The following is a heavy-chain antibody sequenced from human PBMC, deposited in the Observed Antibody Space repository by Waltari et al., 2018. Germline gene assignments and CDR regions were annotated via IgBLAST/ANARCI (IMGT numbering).Heavy chain of an antibody. J-gene: IGHJ4*02. CDR2: MRSDGISK. CDR1: GFTFSDYG. D-gene: IGHD3-16*01. CDR3: ARISGFYYDRGSLTFLH. Sequence: QIQLVESGGGVVQPGGSLRLSCVASGFTFSDYGIRWFRQAPGKGLEWVAFMRSDGISKFYADSLKGRFTISRDDSKSTLYLQLNSLSAEDTAVYYCARISGFYYDRGSLTFLHWGRGTLLTVSS. V-gene: IGHV3-30*02.